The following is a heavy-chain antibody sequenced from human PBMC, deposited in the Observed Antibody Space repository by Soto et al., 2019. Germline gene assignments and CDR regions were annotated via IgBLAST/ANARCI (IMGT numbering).Heavy chain of an antibody. V-gene: IGHV1-8*01. Sequence: QVQLVQSGAEVKKPGASVKVSCKASGYTFTSYDLNWVRQATGQGLEWMGWMNPSSGNTGFAQKFQCRVTMTRTTSISPAYMDLGSLRSEDTAVYYCATDFGRSSGWFAPWGEGNLVTVSS. CDR1: GYTFTSYD. J-gene: IGHJ5*02. CDR3: ATDFGRSSGWFAP. D-gene: IGHD6-6*01. CDR2: MNPSSGNT.